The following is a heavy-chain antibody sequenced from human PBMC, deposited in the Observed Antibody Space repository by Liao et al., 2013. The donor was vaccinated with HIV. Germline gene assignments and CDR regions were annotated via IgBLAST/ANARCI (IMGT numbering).Heavy chain of an antibody. CDR3: ARRNAGPDWDFDL. Sequence: QVQLQESGPGLVKPSQTLSLTCTVSGGSISSGDYYWSWIRQPPGKGLEWIGYIYYSGSTYYNPSLKSRVTISVDKSKSQFSLKLNSVTAADTAVYYCARRNAGPDWDFDLWGRGTLVTVSS. J-gene: IGHJ2*01. V-gene: IGHV4-30-4*08. CDR1: GGSISSGDYY. CDR2: IYYSGST.